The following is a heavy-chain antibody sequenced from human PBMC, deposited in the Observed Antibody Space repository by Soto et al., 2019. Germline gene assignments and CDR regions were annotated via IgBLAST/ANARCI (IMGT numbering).Heavy chain of an antibody. CDR3: ARVYPSDTRYGYVGNNWFDP. D-gene: IGHD5-18*01. J-gene: IGHJ5*02. CDR1: GYTFTSYY. Sequence: ASVKVSCKASGYTFTSYYMHWVRQAPGQGLECMGIINPSGGSTSYAQKFQGRVTMTRDTSTSTVYMELSSLRSEDTAVYYCARVYPSDTRYGYVGNNWFDPWGQGTLGTVSS. V-gene: IGHV1-46*03. CDR2: INPSGGST.